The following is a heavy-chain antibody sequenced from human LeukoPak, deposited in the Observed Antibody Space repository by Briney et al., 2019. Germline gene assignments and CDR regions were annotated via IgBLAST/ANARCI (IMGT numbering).Heavy chain of an antibody. D-gene: IGHD2-21*01. CDR3: ARDVAYSAFDY. J-gene: IGHJ4*02. CDR1: GFGFSRYW. V-gene: IGHV3-74*01. Sequence: PGGSLRLSCAASGFGFSRYWMHWVRQAPGTGLKWVSRIYRDGSTTDYADSVRGRFTISRDNSKNSFYLQMSSLRAEDTGVFYCARDVAYSAFDYWGQGTLVTVSS. CDR2: IYRDGSTT.